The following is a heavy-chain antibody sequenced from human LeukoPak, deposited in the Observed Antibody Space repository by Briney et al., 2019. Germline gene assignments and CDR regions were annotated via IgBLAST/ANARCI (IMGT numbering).Heavy chain of an antibody. D-gene: IGHD1-26*01. CDR3: TTRNVGATTIMDY. CDR1: GFTFSNAW. Sequence: KAGGSLRLSCAASGFTFSNAWMSWVRQAPGKGLEWVGRIKSKTDGGTTDYAAPVKGRFTISRDDSKNTLYLQMNSLKTEDTAVYYCTTRNVGATTIMDYWGQGTLVTVSS. J-gene: IGHJ4*02. CDR2: IKSKTDGGTT. V-gene: IGHV3-15*01.